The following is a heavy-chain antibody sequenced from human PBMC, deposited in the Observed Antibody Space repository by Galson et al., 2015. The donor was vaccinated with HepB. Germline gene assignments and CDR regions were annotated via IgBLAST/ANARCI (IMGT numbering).Heavy chain of an antibody. J-gene: IGHJ4*02. D-gene: IGHD3-3*02. CDR1: GFTFSNYY. CDR2: VRHKARRYTT. V-gene: IGHV3-72*01. Sequence: SLRLSCAASGFTFSNYYMEWVRQAPGKGLEWVGRVRHKARRYTTDYVASVEGRFTISRDDSKNSLYLQMDSLKTEDTAVYYCSRTLPGIDLDYWGRGTLVTVSS. CDR3: SRTLPGIDLDY.